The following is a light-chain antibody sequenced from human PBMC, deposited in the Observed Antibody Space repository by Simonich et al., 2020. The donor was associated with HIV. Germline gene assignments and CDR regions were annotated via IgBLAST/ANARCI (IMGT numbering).Light chain of an antibody. CDR1: QSFSSN. Sequence: EIVMTQSPATLSVSPGERATLSCRASQSFSSNLAWFQQKPGQAPRLLIYGASIRATGIPARFSGSGSGTEFTLTISSMQSEDFAVYYCQQYNNWPRTFGQGTKVEIE. CDR2: GAS. CDR3: QQYNNWPRT. V-gene: IGKV3-15*01. J-gene: IGKJ1*01.